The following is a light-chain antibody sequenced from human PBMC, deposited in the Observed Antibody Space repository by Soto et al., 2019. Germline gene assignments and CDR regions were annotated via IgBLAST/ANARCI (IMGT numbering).Light chain of an antibody. CDR2: NAS. CDR1: QIVGRDY. V-gene: IGKV3D-20*01. Sequence: EIVLTQSPATLSLSPGERATLSCGASQIVGRDYLAWYQQKVGLAPRLLIFNASSRASDIADGFSGSGSGADFTLTINRLEPEDFAVYYCQQYAYSPLTFGGGTMVEIK. CDR3: QQYAYSPLT. J-gene: IGKJ4*01.